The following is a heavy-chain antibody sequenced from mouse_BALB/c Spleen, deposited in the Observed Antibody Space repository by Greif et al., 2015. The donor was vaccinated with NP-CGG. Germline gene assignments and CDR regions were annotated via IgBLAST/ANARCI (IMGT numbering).Heavy chain of an antibody. CDR3: ARVARATFDY. V-gene: IGHV14-3*02. CDR2: IDPANGNT. J-gene: IGHJ2*01. D-gene: IGHD3-1*01. Sequence: EVQRVESGAELVKPGASVKLSCTASGFNIKDTYMHWVKQRPEQGLEWIGRIDPANGNTKYDPKFQGKATITADTSSNTAYPQLSSLTSEDTAVYYCARVARATFDYWGQGTTLTVSS. CDR1: GFNIKDTY.